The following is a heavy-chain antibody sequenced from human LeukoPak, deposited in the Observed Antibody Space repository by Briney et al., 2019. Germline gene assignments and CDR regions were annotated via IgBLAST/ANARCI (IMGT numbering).Heavy chain of an antibody. V-gene: IGHV4-39*01. D-gene: IGHD1-26*01. CDR3: ARHLDSGTSMDACDI. CDR1: GGSISKTAHY. J-gene: IGHJ3*02. CDR2: VFYSGST. Sequence: SETLSLTCSVSGGSISKTAHYWGWIRQPPGKGLEWIGTVFYSGSTYYNPSLKSRVTLSVDSSKNQFPLKLSSVTAADTAVYYCARHLDSGTSMDACDIWGQGTMVSVSS.